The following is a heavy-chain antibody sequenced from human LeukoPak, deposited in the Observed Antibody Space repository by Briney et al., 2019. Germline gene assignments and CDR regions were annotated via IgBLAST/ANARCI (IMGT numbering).Heavy chain of an antibody. CDR1: GFNFSSYW. CDR3: ARGLLAAAGIDY. J-gene: IGHJ4*02. D-gene: IGHD6-13*01. Sequence: GGSLRLSCAASGFNFSSYWMSWVRQAPGKGLEWVANINQDGSEKNVVDSVKGRFTISRDNAKNSLYLQMNNLRAEDTAVYYCARGLLAAAGIDYWGQGALVTVSS. V-gene: IGHV3-7*04. CDR2: INQDGSEK.